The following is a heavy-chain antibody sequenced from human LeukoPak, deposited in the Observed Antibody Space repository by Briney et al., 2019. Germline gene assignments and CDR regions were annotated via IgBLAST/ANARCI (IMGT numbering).Heavy chain of an antibody. CDR3: AKDHQYYGSGTHDY. CDR1: GFTFSSYW. J-gene: IGHJ4*02. D-gene: IGHD3-10*01. CDR2: IYSGGST. V-gene: IGHV3-66*01. Sequence: GGSLRLSCAASGFTFSSYWMRWVRQAPGKGLEWVPVIYSGGSTYYADSVKGRFTISRDNSKNTLYLQMNSLRAEDTAVYYCAKDHQYYGSGTHDYWGQGTLVTVSS.